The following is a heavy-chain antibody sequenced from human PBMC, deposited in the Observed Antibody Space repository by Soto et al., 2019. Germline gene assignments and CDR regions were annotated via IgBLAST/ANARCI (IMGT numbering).Heavy chain of an antibody. D-gene: IGHD2-8*02. V-gene: IGHV1-18*04. Sequence: GASVKVSCKTSGYTFKTYGITWVRQAPGQGLEWMGWIIVHNGNTHYAEKLQGRVTMTTDTSTSTAYMELWGLGSDDTAVYYCARSYSYGYWWYFEYWGQGTQVTVTS. J-gene: IGHJ4*02. CDR1: GYTFKTYG. CDR2: IIVHNGNT. CDR3: ARSYSYGYWWYFEY.